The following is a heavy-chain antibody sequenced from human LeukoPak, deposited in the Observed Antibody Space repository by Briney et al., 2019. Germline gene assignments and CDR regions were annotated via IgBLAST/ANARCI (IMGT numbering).Heavy chain of an antibody. CDR1: GFTFSSYG. CDR2: ISYDGSNK. V-gene: IGHV3-30*18. D-gene: IGHD3-10*01. J-gene: IGHJ6*02. CDR3: AKEFGAMVRGVITNYYYYGMDV. Sequence: PGGSLRLSCAASGFTFSSYGMHWVRQAPGKGLEWVAVISYDGSNKYYADSVKGRFTISRDNSKNTLYLQMNSLRAEDTAVYYCAKEFGAMVRGVITNYYYYGMDVWGQGTPVTVSS.